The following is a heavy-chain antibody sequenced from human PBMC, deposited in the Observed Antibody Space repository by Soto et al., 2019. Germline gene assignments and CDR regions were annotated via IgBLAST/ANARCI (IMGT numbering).Heavy chain of an antibody. D-gene: IGHD3-3*01. V-gene: IGHV3-23*01. J-gene: IGHJ4*02. CDR1: GFTFSSYA. CDR2: ISGSGGST. Sequence: GGSLRLSCAASGFTFSSYAMSWVRQAPGKGLEWVSAISGSGGSTYYADSVKGRFTISRDNSKNTLYLQMNSLRAEDTAVYYCXKDGNYDFWSGYPFFDYWGQGTLVTVSS. CDR3: XKDGNYDFWSGYPFFDY.